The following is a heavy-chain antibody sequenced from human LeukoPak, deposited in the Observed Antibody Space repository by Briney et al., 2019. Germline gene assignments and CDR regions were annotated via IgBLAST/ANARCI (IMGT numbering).Heavy chain of an antibody. D-gene: IGHD6-13*01. CDR1: GASISSGSYS. CDR2: IYGSGST. Sequence: SETLSLTCTVSGASISSGSYSWSWIRQPAGKGLEWIGRIYGSGSTNYNPSLKSRVTISADTSKNQFSLKLSSVTAADTAVYYCASLRSSSGYYYYYGMDVWGQGTTVTVSS. J-gene: IGHJ6*02. V-gene: IGHV4-61*02. CDR3: ASLRSSSGYYYYYGMDV.